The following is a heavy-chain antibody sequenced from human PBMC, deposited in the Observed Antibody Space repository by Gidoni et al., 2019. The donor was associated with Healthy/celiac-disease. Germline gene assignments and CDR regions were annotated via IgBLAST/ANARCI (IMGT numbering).Heavy chain of an antibody. CDR1: GGSFSGYY. V-gene: IGHV4-34*01. Sequence: QVQLQQWGAGLLKPSETLSLTCAVYGGSFSGYYWSWIRQPPGKGLEWIGEINHSGSTNYNPSLKSQVTISVDTSKNQFSLKLSSVTAADTAVYYCASTRYDSSGYYIQDYWGQGTLVTVSS. J-gene: IGHJ4*02. CDR3: ASTRYDSSGYYIQDY. D-gene: IGHD3-22*01. CDR2: INHSGST.